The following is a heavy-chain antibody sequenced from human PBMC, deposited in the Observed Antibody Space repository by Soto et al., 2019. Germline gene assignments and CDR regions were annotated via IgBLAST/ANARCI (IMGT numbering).Heavy chain of an antibody. J-gene: IGHJ4*02. CDR2: ISWNSGSI. D-gene: IGHD1-1*01. V-gene: IGHV3-9*01. Sequence: EVQLVESGGGLVQPGRSLRLSCAASGFTCDDYAMYWVRQAPGKGLEWVSGISWNSGSIGYADSVKGRFTISRDNAKNSLYLQMNSLRAEDTALYYCARASWNDKYYFDYWGQGTLVTVSS. CDR1: GFTCDDYA. CDR3: ARASWNDKYYFDY.